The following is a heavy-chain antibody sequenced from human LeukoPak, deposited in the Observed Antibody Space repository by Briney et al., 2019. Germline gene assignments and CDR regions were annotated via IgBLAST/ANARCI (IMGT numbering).Heavy chain of an antibody. V-gene: IGHV1-69*13. J-gene: IGHJ6*03. Sequence: SVKVSCKASGGTFSSYAISWVRQAPGQGLEWMGGIIPIFGTANYAQKFQGRVTITADESTSTAYMELSSLRSEDTAVYYCAKVVPAAIERYYYYYMDVWGKGTTVTVSS. D-gene: IGHD2-2*02. CDR3: AKVVPAAIERYYYYYMDV. CDR1: GGTFSSYA. CDR2: IIPIFGTA.